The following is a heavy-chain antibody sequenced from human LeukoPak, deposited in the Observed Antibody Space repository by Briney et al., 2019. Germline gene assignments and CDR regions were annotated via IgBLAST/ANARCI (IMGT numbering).Heavy chain of an antibody. CDR1: GGSFSGYY. Sequence: GSLRLSCTVYGGSFSGYYWSWIRQPPGKGLEWIGEINHSGSTNYNPSLKSRVTISVDTSKNQFSLKLSSVIAADTAVYYCAREYGGNSGAFDIWGQGTMVTVSS. D-gene: IGHD4-23*01. CDR2: INHSGST. V-gene: IGHV4-34*01. CDR3: AREYGGNSGAFDI. J-gene: IGHJ3*02.